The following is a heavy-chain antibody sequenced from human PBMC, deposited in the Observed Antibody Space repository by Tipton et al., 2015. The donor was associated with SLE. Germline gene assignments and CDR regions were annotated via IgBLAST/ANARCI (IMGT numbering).Heavy chain of an antibody. CDR2: MNPNSGNT. CDR3: ASVELRSWAFDY. Sequence: QLVQSGAKVTKPGASMRLSCKTSGYTFSDYYIHWMRQAPGQGLEWMGWMNPNSGNTGYAQSFQDRLTMTRNTSMSTAYMELSSLRSDDAAVYYCASVELRSWAFDYWGQGTLVTVSS. D-gene: IGHD1-26*01. CDR1: GYTFSDYY. J-gene: IGHJ4*02. V-gene: IGHV1-8*02.